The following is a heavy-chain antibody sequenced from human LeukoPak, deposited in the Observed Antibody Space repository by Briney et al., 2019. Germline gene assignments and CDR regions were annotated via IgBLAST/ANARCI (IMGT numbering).Heavy chain of an antibody. V-gene: IGHV1-46*01. CDR2: INPSGGST. CDR1: GYTFTGYY. Sequence: GASVKVSCKASGYTFTGYYMHWVRQAPGQGLEWMGIINPSGGSTSYTQKFQGRVTMTRDTSTSTVYMELSSLRSEDTAVYYCARTYNWNDGYFDYWGQGTLVTVSS. CDR3: ARTYNWNDGYFDY. D-gene: IGHD1-20*01. J-gene: IGHJ4*02.